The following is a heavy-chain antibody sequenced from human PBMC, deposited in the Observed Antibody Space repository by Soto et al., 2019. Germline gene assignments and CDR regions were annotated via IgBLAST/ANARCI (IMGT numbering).Heavy chain of an antibody. CDR1: GFTFSSYS. V-gene: IGHV3-21*01. CDR2: ISSSSSYI. J-gene: IGHJ4*02. Sequence: EVQLVESGGGLVKPGGSLRLSCAASGFTFSSYSMNWVRQAPGKGLEWVSSISSSSSYIYYADSVKGRFTISRDNAKNSLYLQMNSLRAEDTAVYYCARDRHMVRGVIYVPLDYWGQGTLVTVSS. D-gene: IGHD3-10*01. CDR3: ARDRHMVRGVIYVPLDY.